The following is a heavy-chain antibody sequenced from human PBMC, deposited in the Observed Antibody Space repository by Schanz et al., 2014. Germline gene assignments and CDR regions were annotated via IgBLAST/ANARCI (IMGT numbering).Heavy chain of an antibody. CDR3: ARGTDWNLHY. CDR2: ISYDGSNK. D-gene: IGHD1-1*01. V-gene: IGHV3-30-3*01. Sequence: VKLVESGGGAVRPGGSLRLSCAVSGFTVSSNHMSWVRQAPGKGLEWVAVISYDGSNKYYADSVKGRFTISRDNSKNTLYLQMNSLRAGDTAVYYCARGTDWNLHYWGQGALVTVSS. J-gene: IGHJ4*02. CDR1: GFTVSSNH.